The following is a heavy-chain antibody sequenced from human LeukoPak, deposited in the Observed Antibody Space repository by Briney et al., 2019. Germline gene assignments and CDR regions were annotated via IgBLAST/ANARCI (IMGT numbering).Heavy chain of an antibody. CDR1: GFTFSSYA. CDR3: AREAYDSSGYYDY. CDR2: ISYDGSNK. D-gene: IGHD3-22*01. V-gene: IGHV3-30*04. J-gene: IGHJ4*02. Sequence: GGSLRLSCAASGFTFSSYAMHWVRQAPGKGLEWVAVISYDGSNKYYADSVKGRFTISRDNFKNTLYLQMNSLRAEDTAVYYCAREAYDSSGYYDYWGQGALVTVSS.